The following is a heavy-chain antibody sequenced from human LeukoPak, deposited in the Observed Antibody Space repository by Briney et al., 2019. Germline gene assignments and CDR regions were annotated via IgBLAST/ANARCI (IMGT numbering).Heavy chain of an antibody. D-gene: IGHD3-9*01. CDR1: GFTFSSYS. CDR2: ISSSSSYI. J-gene: IGHJ4*02. CDR3: ARAGGAAIWYYDILTGYYFDY. V-gene: IGHV3-21*01. Sequence: GGSLRLSCAASGFTFSSYSMNWVRQAPGKGLEWVSAISSSSSYIYYAGSVKGRFTISRDNAKNSLYLQMNSLRAEDTAVYYCARAGGAAIWYYDILTGYYFDYWGQGTLVTVSS.